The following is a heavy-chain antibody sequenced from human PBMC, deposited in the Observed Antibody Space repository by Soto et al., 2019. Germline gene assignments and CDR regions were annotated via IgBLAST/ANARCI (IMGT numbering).Heavy chain of an antibody. CDR1: GGSISSYY. CDR2: MFYSGST. CDR3: ARGGFWTGGHYYYDMDV. Sequence: SETLSLTCTVSGGSISSYYWSWIRQPPGKGLEWIGYMFYSGSTNYNPSLTSRVTISQDTSKNHFSLKLSSVTAADTAIYYWARGGFWTGGHYYYDMDVWGQGTRVTVSS. D-gene: IGHD3-3*01. J-gene: IGHJ6*02. V-gene: IGHV4-59*01.